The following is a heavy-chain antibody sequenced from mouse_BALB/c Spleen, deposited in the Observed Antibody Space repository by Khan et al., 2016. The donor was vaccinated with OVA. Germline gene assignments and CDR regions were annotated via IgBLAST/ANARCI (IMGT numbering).Heavy chain of an antibody. D-gene: IGHD2-12*01. Sequence: QVQLQQSGAELAKPGASVKMSCKASGYTFTSYWMHWVKQRPGQGLEWIGYINPSTGYTEYNQKFKDKATLTADKSSSTAYMQLSSLPSEDSAVYYCARLRGFAYWGQGTLVTVSA. V-gene: IGHV1-7*01. J-gene: IGHJ3*01. CDR3: ARLRGFAY. CDR1: GYTFTSYW. CDR2: INPSTGYT.